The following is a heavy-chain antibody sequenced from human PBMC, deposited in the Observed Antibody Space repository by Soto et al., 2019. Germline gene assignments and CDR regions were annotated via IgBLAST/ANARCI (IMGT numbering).Heavy chain of an antibody. Sequence: PSENLSLTCTVSGGSVSSGMHYLSWIRQPPGKGLEWIAYISYSGSPDYNPSLKSRVYISIDMSKNQISLKVRSVTAADTAVYYCARGGRQQLIPTPISYKIDYWGQGTLVTVSS. V-gene: IGHV4-61*01. CDR1: GGSVSSGMHY. J-gene: IGHJ4*02. D-gene: IGHD6-13*01. CDR2: ISYSGSP. CDR3: ARGGRQQLIPTPISYKIDY.